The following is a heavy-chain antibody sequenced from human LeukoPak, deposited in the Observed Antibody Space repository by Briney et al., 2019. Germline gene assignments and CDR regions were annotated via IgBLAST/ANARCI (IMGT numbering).Heavy chain of an antibody. CDR1: GFTFSNYA. Sequence: QTGGSLRLSCAASGFTFSNYAMGWVRQAPGKGLEWVSAISGSGGSTYYADSVKGRFTISRDNSKNTLYLQMNSLRAEDTAVYYCAKDNVGYSSDFDYWGQGTLVTVSS. CDR2: ISGSGGST. J-gene: IGHJ4*02. CDR3: AKDNVGYSSDFDY. D-gene: IGHD6-13*01. V-gene: IGHV3-23*01.